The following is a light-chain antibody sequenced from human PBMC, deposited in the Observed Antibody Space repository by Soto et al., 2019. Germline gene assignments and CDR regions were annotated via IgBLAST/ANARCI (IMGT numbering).Light chain of an antibody. CDR1: PTIGSW. V-gene: IGKV1-5*03. CDR3: HEYNNYPWT. CDR2: TAS. Sequence: QTTQSPSTLSASIADRVTITCPASPTIGSWLAWYQQKPREARRLLIYTASILESGVPSRFSGSGSGTEFTLTIRSLQPEDFATCCWHEYNNYPWTFGHGAKVGI. J-gene: IGKJ1*01.